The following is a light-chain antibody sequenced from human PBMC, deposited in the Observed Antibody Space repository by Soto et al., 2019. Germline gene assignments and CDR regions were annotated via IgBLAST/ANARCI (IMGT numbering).Light chain of an antibody. Sequence: IQLTQSPSTLSASVGDRVTITCRASQSISSWLAWYQQKPGKAPNLLIYDASTLKSGVPSRFSGSGSGTEFTLTISSLEPDDFAIYYCQQYNNYPAFGRGTKVDI. V-gene: IGKV1-5*01. J-gene: IGKJ1*01. CDR3: QQYNNYPA. CDR2: DAS. CDR1: QSISSW.